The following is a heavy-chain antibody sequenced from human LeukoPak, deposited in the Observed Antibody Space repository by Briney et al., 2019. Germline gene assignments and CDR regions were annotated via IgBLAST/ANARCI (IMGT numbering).Heavy chain of an antibody. Sequence: ASVKVSCKASGYTFTSYGISWVRQAPGQGLEWMGWISAYNGNTNYAQKLQGRVAMTTDTSTSTAYMELRSLRSDDTAVYYCARVPNYYDSSGYYDYWGQGTLVTVSS. D-gene: IGHD3-22*01. CDR2: ISAYNGNT. CDR1: GYTFTSYG. CDR3: ARVPNYYDSSGYYDY. J-gene: IGHJ4*02. V-gene: IGHV1-18*01.